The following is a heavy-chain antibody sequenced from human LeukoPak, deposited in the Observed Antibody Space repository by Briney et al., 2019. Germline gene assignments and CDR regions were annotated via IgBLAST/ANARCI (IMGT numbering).Heavy chain of an antibody. D-gene: IGHD3-22*01. Sequence: PSETLSLTCNVSGDSISSYYWTWLRQTPGKELEWIGYIYYSGSTYYNPSLESRVTMSVDTSKSQFSLKLTSVTAADTAAYYCARTYDSSGYSAFHIWGQGTMVTVSS. J-gene: IGHJ3*02. CDR2: IYYSGST. V-gene: IGHV4-59*01. CDR3: ARTYDSSGYSAFHI. CDR1: GDSISSYY.